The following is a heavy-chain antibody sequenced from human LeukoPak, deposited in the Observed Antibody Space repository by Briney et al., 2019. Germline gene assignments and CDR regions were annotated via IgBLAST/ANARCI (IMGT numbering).Heavy chain of an antibody. CDR2: ISYDGSNK. CDR1: GFTFSSYA. J-gene: IGHJ4*02. D-gene: IGHD6-13*01. CDR3: GRDTWYSSSWYEAFY. V-gene: IGHV3-30-3*01. Sequence: PGGSLRLSCAASGFTFSSYAMHWVRQAPGKGLEWVAVISYDGSNKYYADSVKGRFTISRDNSKNTLYLQMNSLRAEDTAVYYCGRDTWYSSSWYEAFYWGQGTLVTVSS.